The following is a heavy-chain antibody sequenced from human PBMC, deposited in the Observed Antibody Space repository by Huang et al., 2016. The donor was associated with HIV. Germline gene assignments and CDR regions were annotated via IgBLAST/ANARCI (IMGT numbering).Heavy chain of an antibody. CDR3: ARAPYDSRGYYW. V-gene: IGHV4-30-4*08. CDR2: VYYSGST. CDR1: GVPISSGGYY. D-gene: IGHD3-22*01. J-gene: IGHJ4*02. Sequence: QVRLQESGPGLVKPSQTLALSCTVSGVPISSGGYYWTWFRRPPGKGLEWIGYVYYSGSTHYNPSLKSRVTISVDMSKNQFYLKLDSLTAADTAVYYCARAPYDSRGYYWWGQGTLVTVSS.